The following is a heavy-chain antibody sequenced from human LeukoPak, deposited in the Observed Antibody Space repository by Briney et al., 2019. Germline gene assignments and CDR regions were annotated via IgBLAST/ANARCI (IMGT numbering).Heavy chain of an antibody. CDR1: GFTFSSYW. Sequence: AGGSLRLSCAASGFTFSSYWMHWVRQGPGKGLVWVSRIYSDGSRTTYADSVKGRFTISRDNSKNTLYLQMNSLRAEDTAVYYCARRAGDYSHPYDYWGQGTLVTVSS. J-gene: IGHJ4*02. D-gene: IGHD3-22*01. V-gene: IGHV3-74*01. CDR2: IYSDGSRT. CDR3: ARRAGDYSHPYDY.